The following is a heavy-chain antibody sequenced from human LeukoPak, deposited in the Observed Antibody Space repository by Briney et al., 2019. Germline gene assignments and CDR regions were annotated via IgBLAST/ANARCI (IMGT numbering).Heavy chain of an antibody. J-gene: IGHJ5*02. CDR3: ARDARYCSSTSCANGLFDP. CDR2: IYTSGST. D-gene: IGHD2-2*01. Sequence: PSETLSLTCAVYGGSFSGYYWSWIRQPPGKGLEWIGRIYTSGSTNYNPSLKSRVTILVDTSKNQFSLKLSSVTAADTAVYYCARDARYCSSTSCANGLFDPWGQGTLVTVSS. CDR1: GGSFSGYY. V-gene: IGHV4-4*08.